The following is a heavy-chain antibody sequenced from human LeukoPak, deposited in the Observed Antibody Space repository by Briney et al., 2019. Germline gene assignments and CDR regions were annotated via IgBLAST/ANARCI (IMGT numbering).Heavy chain of an antibody. CDR1: GFTFSSYA. D-gene: IGHD3-22*01. V-gene: IGHV3-23*01. Sequence: GGSLRLSCAASGFTFSSYAMSWVRQAPGKGLEWVSAISGSGGSTYYAGSVKGRFTISRDNSKNTLYLQMNSLRAEDRAVYYCAKGFSDYYDSSGYGMWGQGTLVTVSS. CDR2: ISGSGGST. J-gene: IGHJ4*02. CDR3: AKGFSDYYDSSGYGM.